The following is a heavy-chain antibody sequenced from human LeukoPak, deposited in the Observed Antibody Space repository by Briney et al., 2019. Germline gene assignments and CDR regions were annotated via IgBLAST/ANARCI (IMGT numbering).Heavy chain of an antibody. CDR1: GFTFSNYA. CDR3: ARDPPTRQYTNSFSLDY. Sequence: PGRSLRLSCAASGFTFSNYAMHWVRQAPGKGLQWVALIWYDGSSKYYADSVKGRFTISGDNSKNSLDLQMNSLRAEDTAVYYCARDPPTRQYTNSFSLDYWGQGTLVTVSS. CDR2: IWYDGSSK. V-gene: IGHV3-33*01. J-gene: IGHJ4*02. D-gene: IGHD6-13*01.